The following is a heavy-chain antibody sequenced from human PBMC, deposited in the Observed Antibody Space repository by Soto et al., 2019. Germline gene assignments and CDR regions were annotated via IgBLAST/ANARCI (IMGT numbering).Heavy chain of an antibody. CDR2: ISYDGSTK. Sequence: GLSQGLCWAAAGLTFSSYVMHGIRQKPGKGLEWVAVISYDGSTKYYADSAKRRFTISRDNSKNTLYLQMNSLRADDTAVYFCERDRVVGVTGTFDIWGQGTMVTV. V-gene: IGHV3-30-3*01. CDR3: ERDRVVGVTGTFDI. J-gene: IGHJ3*02. D-gene: IGHD1-26*01. CDR1: GLTFSSYV.